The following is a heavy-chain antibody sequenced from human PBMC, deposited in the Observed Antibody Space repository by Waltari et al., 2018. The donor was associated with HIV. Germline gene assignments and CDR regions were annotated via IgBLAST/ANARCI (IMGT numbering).Heavy chain of an antibody. Sequence: QIHLPESRPGVGQSSQTLRSPCALSRYSIPSKTAAWPWIRDAPRRGLERLGRTYYGSKWYIDYAVSVKSQMTMDPDTCETRFALQLNDVTPEETAVCSCARGWKYDFGSGPEGGKCDPWGQGTLVIVSS. V-gene: IGHV6-1*01. CDR3: ARGWKYDFGSGPEGGKCDP. CDR1: RYSIPSKTAA. D-gene: IGHD3-3*01. CDR2: TYYGSKWYI. J-gene: IGHJ5*02.